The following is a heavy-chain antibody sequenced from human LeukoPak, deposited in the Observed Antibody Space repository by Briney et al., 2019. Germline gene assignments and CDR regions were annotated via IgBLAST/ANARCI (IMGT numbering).Heavy chain of an antibody. CDR2: INPSGGST. D-gene: IGHD3-10*01. CDR1: GYTFTSYY. J-gene: IGHJ3*02. Sequence: ASVKVSCKASGYTFTSYYMHWVRQAPGQGLEWMGIINPSGGSTSYAQKFQGRVTMTRDTSTSTAYMELSSLRSEDTAVYYCARTKYYGSGTDRSVAFDIWGQGTMVTVSS. V-gene: IGHV1-46*01. CDR3: ARTKYYGSGTDRSVAFDI.